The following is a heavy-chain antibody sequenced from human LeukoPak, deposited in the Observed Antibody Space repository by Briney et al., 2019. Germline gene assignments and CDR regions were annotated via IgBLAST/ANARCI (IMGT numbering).Heavy chain of an antibody. D-gene: IGHD1-26*01. CDR3: AKDGESGSYPDC. CDR1: AFTFSSYA. J-gene: IGHJ4*02. CDR2: ISGRGGST. V-gene: IGHV3-23*01. Sequence: GGSLRLSCTASAFTFSSYAMGSVRQAPGKGLEWVSAISGRGGSTYSADSVKGRFTISRDNSKNTLYLQMNSLGAEDWAVYCCAKDGESGSYPDCWGQGTLVTVSS.